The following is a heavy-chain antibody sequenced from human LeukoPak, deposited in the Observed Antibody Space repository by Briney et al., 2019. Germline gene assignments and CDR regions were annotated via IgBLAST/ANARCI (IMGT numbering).Heavy chain of an antibody. CDR1: GVTISSHY. CDR2: IYYTGST. J-gene: IGHJ4*02. Sequence: SETLSLTCTVSGVTISSHYWSWIRQSPGKGLEWIGNIYYTGSTNYNPSRQSRVAISIDTSKNQFSHTLNSVTAADAAVYYCASSGNPHYFDFWGQGPLVTVSS. CDR3: ASSGNPHYFDF. V-gene: IGHV4-59*11.